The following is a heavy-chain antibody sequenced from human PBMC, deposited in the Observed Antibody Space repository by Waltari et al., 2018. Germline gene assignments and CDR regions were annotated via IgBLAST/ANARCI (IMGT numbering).Heavy chain of an antibody. CDR2: IYHSGST. J-gene: IGHJ3*02. V-gene: IGHV4-30-2*01. CDR3: AREGSLTGTPLRDAFDI. CDR1: GGSISSGGYS. D-gene: IGHD1-20*01. Sequence: QLQLQESGSGLVKPSQTLSLTCAVSGGSISSGGYSWSWIRQPPGKGLEWIGYIYHSGSTYYNPSLKSRVTISVDRSKNQFSLKLSSVTAADTAVYYWAREGSLTGTPLRDAFDIWGQGTMVTVSS.